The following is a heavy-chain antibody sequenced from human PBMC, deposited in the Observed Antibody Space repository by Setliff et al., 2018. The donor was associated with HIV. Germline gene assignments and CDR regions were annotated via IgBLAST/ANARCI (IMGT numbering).Heavy chain of an antibody. Sequence: PGESLKISCKVSGYSFTSYWIGWVRQMPGKGLEWMGIIYPADSDTRYSPSFQGQVTISADKSISTVYLQWSSLKASDTAIYYCAGPHYNFWSGYYFDYWGQGTLVTVSS. V-gene: IGHV5-51*01. D-gene: IGHD3-3*01. CDR2: IYPADSDT. CDR1: GYSFTSYW. J-gene: IGHJ4*02. CDR3: AGPHYNFWSGYYFDY.